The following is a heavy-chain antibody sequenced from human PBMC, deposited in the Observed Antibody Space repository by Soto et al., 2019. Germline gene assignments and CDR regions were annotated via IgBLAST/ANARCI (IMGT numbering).Heavy chain of an antibody. V-gene: IGHV3-30*03. D-gene: IGHD4-17*01. CDR1: GFTFSNYG. J-gene: IGHJ4*02. Sequence: GGSLRLSCAASGFTFSNYGMHWVRQAQGKGLEWVAVLSYDGGDKHYADSVKGRFTISRDNSKNTLYLQMNSLRAEDTAVYYCARAFDYGVFDYWGQGT. CDR3: ARAFDYGVFDY. CDR2: LSYDGGDK.